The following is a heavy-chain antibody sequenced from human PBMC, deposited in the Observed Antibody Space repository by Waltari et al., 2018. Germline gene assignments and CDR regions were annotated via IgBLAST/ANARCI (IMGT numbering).Heavy chain of an antibody. J-gene: IGHJ5*02. Sequence: QVQLVQSGAEVKKPGASVKVSCKASGYTFTSYDINWVRQATGQGLGWMGWMNPNSGNTGEAQKFQGRVTITRNTSISTAYMELSSLRSEDTAVYDCASFGVVGATVHPWGQGTLVTVSS. D-gene: IGHD1-26*01. CDR1: GYTFTSYD. CDR3: ASFGVVGATVHP. CDR2: MNPNSGNT. V-gene: IGHV1-8*03.